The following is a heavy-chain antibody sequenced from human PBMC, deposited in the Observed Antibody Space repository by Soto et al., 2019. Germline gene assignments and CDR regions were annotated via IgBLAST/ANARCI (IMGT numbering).Heavy chain of an antibody. J-gene: IGHJ4*02. CDR2: ISYDGSNK. V-gene: IGHV3-30*18. CDR3: AKVKSGIVPTIGGGFDC. CDR1: AFTFSSYG. D-gene: IGHD5-12*01. Sequence: GGALRLSCAASAFTFSSYGMHWVRLAPGKGQEWVAVISYDGSNKYYADSVKGRFTISRANSKNTLYLQMNSLRVEDAAFYFCAKVKSGIVPTIGGGFDCWGRGTLVTVSS.